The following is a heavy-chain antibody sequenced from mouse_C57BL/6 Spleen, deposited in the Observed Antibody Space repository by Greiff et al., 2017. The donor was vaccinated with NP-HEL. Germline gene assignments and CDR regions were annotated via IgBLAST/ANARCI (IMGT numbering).Heavy chain of an antibody. CDR1: GYTFTSYW. D-gene: IGHD2-3*01. J-gene: IGHJ3*01. Sequence: QVQLQQPGAELVKPGASVKLSCKASGYTFTSYWMQWVKQRPGQGLEWIGEIDPSDSYTNYNQKFKGKATLTVDTSSSTAYMQLSSLTSEDAAVYYCASAGGDGYPAWFAYWGQGTLVTVSA. V-gene: IGHV1-50*01. CDR3: ASAGGDGYPAWFAY. CDR2: IDPSDSYT.